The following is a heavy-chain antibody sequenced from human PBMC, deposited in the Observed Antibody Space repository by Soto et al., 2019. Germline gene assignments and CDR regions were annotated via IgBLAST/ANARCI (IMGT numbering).Heavy chain of an antibody. D-gene: IGHD3-10*01. Sequence: QVQLQESGPGLVKPSQTLSLTCSVSGDSISSGDNYWSWIRQPPGQGLEWIGYIYYTGGTQYNPSLKSRVSTLVDTSNNPFSLELRSVTAADTAVYYCARSISLVRGVLSDWGQGTLVTVSS. CDR2: IYYTGGT. V-gene: IGHV4-30-4*01. J-gene: IGHJ4*02. CDR3: ARSISLVRGVLSD. CDR1: GDSISSGDNY.